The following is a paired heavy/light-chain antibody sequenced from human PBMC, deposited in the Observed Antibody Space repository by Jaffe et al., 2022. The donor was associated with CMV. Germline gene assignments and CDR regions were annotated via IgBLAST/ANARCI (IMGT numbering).Heavy chain of an antibody. Sequence: EVQLLESGGGLVQPGGSLRLSCAASGFTFSSYAMSWVRQAPGKGLEWVSAISGSGGSTYYADSVKGRFTISRDNSKNTLYLQMNSLRAEDTAVYYCAKDTTPTEFLEWFVNWFDPWGQGTLVTVSS. CDR1: GFTFSSYA. J-gene: IGHJ5*02. CDR3: AKDTTPTEFLEWFVNWFDP. V-gene: IGHV3-23*01. D-gene: IGHD3-3*01. CDR2: ISGSGGST.
Light chain of an antibody. CDR1: QSISSY. J-gene: IGKJ4*01. CDR2: AAS. V-gene: IGKV1-39*01. CDR3: QQSYSTLALT. Sequence: DIQMTQSPSSLSASVGDRVTITCRASQSISSYLNWYQQKPGKAPKLLIYAASSLQSGVPSRFSGSGSGTDFTLTISSLQPEDFATYYCQQSYSTLALTFGGGTKVEIK.